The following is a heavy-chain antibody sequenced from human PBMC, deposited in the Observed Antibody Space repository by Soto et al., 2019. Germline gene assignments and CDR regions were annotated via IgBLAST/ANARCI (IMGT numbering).Heavy chain of an antibody. D-gene: IGHD3-10*02. J-gene: IGHJ5*02. Sequence: QLQESGPGLVKPSETLSLTCTVSGGSIISSNFYWGWIRQPPGKVLEWIGSVEYGGSTYDNPSIKIRVTLSADTSKNQFSLKLTSVTAADTAIYYCARHVRGAVTMNWFDPWGHGTLVTVSS. CDR3: ARHVRGAVTMNWFDP. CDR2: VEYGGST. V-gene: IGHV4-39*01. CDR1: GGSIISSNFY.